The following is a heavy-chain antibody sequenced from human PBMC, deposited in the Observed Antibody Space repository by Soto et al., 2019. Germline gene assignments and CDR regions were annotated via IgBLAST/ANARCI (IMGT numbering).Heavy chain of an antibody. Sequence: QVQLQESGPGLVNPSETLSLTCTVSGGSVSNYYWTWIRQPPGKGLEWIGYIFYSGSTNFNPSVKSRVTMSIDTSKNQISLRLNSVTAADTAVYYCARLREVTYIYGSGSLFDDWGQGTLVTVSS. J-gene: IGHJ4*02. CDR3: ARLREVTYIYGSGSLFDD. D-gene: IGHD3-10*01. CDR1: GGSVSNYY. CDR2: IFYSGST. V-gene: IGHV4-59*02.